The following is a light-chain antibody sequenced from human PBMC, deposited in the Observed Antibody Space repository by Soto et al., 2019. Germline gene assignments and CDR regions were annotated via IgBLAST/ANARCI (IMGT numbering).Light chain of an antibody. Sequence: QSALTQPASVSGSPGQSITISCTGSSSDVGGYKSVSWYQQHPGKAPKLIIYDVSDRPSGVSNRFSGSKSGNTASLTISGLQAEDEADYYCSSYSSSSPVVFGGGTKPPS. V-gene: IGLV2-14*03. CDR3: SSYSSSSPVV. CDR1: SSDVGGYKS. J-gene: IGLJ2*01. CDR2: DVS.